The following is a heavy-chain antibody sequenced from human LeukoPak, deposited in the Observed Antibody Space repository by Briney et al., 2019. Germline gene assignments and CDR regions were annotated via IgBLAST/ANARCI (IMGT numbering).Heavy chain of an antibody. CDR2: ISSSSSYI. J-gene: IGHJ6*03. V-gene: IGHV3-21*01. Sequence: GGSLRLSCAASGFTFSSYSMNWVRQAPGKGLEWVSSISSSSSYIYYADSVKGRFTISRDNAKNSLYLQMNSLRAEDTAVYYCARDGEYCSGGSCYSQPYYYYYMDVWGKGTTVTISS. CDR3: ARDGEYCSGGSCYSQPYYYYYMDV. CDR1: GFTFSSYS. D-gene: IGHD2-15*01.